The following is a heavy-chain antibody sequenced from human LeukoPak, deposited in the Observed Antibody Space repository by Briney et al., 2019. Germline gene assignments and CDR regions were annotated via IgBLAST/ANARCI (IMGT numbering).Heavy chain of an antibody. Sequence: PGGSLGLSCAASGFTVSSNYMSWVRQAPGKRLEWVSVIYSGGSTYYADSVKGRFTISRDNSKNTLYLQMNSLRAEDTAVYYCARERPGMDYMDVWGKGTTVTVSS. CDR2: IYSGGST. CDR3: ARERPGMDYMDV. CDR1: GFTVSSNY. J-gene: IGHJ6*03. V-gene: IGHV3-53*01.